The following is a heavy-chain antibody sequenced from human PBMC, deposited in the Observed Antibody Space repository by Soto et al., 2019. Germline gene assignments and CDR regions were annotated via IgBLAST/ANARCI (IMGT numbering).Heavy chain of an antibody. CDR3: AADIPSQGSGEFDF. D-gene: IGHD6-19*01. J-gene: IGHJ4*02. CDR2: IKGRIDGEAT. V-gene: IGHV3-15*07. Sequence: EAQLVESGGGLVKPGESLRLSCSASGFSFTNAWISWVRQAPGKGLEWVGHIKGRIDGEATDYAAPVKGRVTFSRDYSRNAVYLQVNSLRTDDTAVYYWAADIPSQGSGEFDFWGQGTQVTVSS. CDR1: GFSFTNAW.